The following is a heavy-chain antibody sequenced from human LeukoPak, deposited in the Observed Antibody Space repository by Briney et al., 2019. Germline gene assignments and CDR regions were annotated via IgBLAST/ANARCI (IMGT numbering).Heavy chain of an antibody. CDR2: INPNSGGT. V-gene: IGHV1-2*04. CDR3: ARLWFGDGSDAFDI. J-gene: IGHJ3*02. CDR1: GYTFTGYY. D-gene: IGHD3-10*01. Sequence: ASVKVSCKASGYTFTGYYMHWVRQAPGQGLEWMGWINPNSGGTNYAQKFQGWVTMTRDTSTSTAYMKLSRLRSDDTAVYYCARLWFGDGSDAFDIWGQGTMVTVSS.